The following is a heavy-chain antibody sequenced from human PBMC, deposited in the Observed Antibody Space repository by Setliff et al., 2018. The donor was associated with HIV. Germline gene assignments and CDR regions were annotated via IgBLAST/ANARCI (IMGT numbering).Heavy chain of an antibody. CDR1: GYTFTSYG. D-gene: IGHD3-10*01. V-gene: IGHV1-18*01. CDR3: ARDPTMVLGRGGGGDVFDI. CDR2: ISAYNGNT. Sequence: ASVKVSCKASGYTFTSYGISWVRQAPGQGLEWMGWISAYNGNTNYEQKLQGRVTMTTDTSTSTAYMELRSLRSDDTAAYYCARDPTMVLGRGGGGDVFDIWGQGTMVTVSS. J-gene: IGHJ3*02.